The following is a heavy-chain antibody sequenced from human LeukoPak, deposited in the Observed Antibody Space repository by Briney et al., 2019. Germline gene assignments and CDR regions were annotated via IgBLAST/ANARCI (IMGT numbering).Heavy chain of an antibody. CDR3: ARGGPTYYDFWSGYYRPPYYYGMDV. Sequence: GGSLRLSCAASGFTFSSYSMNLVRQAPWKGLEWVSSISSSSSYIYYADSVKGRFTISRDNSMNTLYLQMNSLRAEDTAVYYCARGGPTYYDFWSGYYRPPYYYGMDVWGQGTTVTVSS. CDR2: ISSSSSYI. D-gene: IGHD3-3*01. V-gene: IGHV3-21*01. CDR1: GFTFSSYS. J-gene: IGHJ6*02.